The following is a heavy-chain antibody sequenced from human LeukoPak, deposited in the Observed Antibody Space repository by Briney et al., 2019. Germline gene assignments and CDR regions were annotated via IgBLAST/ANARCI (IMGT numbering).Heavy chain of an antibody. J-gene: IGHJ4*02. CDR1: GFTFINYA. V-gene: IGHV3-23*01. D-gene: IGHD3-22*01. CDR3: ARDADTSGHYSHFDH. CDR2: SSGSGAST. Sequence: GGSLRLSCVGSGFTFINYAMAWVRQSPGRGLEYVSSSSGSGASTHYADSMRGRFTISRDNSKNTLYLQMNSLRGEDTAVYYCARDADTSGHYSHFDHWGQGTLVTVSS.